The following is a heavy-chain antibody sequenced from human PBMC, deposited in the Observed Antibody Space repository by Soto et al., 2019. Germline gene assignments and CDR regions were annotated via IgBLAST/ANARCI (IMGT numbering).Heavy chain of an antibody. CDR3: ARDWREIRRRAYYFDY. Sequence: GGSLRLSCVASESSFSSYWMSWVRQAPGKGPEWVANINQDGTEKYYVDSVKGRFTISRDNAMRSVYLQMSSLRADDTAVYYCARDWREIRRRAYYFDYWGHGTLVTVSS. V-gene: IGHV3-7*03. D-gene: IGHD1-26*01. CDR1: ESSFSSYW. CDR2: INQDGTEK. J-gene: IGHJ4*01.